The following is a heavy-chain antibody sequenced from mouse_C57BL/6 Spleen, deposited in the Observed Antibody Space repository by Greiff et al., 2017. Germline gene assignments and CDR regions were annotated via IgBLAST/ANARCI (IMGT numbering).Heavy chain of an antibody. D-gene: IGHD1-1*01. V-gene: IGHV1-55*01. Sequence: QVQLKQPGAELVKPGASVKMSCKASGYTFTSYWITWVKQRPGQGLEWIGDIYPGSGSTNYNEKFKSKDTLTVDTSSSTAYMQLSSLTSEDSAVYYCARYYYGSSWEYYYAMDYWGQGTSVTVSS. J-gene: IGHJ4*01. CDR2: IYPGSGST. CDR1: GYTFTSYW. CDR3: ARYYYGSSWEYYYAMDY.